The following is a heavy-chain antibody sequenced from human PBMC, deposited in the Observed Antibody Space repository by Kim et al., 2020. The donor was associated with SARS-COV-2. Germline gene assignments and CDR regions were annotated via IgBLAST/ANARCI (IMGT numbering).Heavy chain of an antibody. J-gene: IGHJ3*02. V-gene: IGHV3-33*08. CDR2: IWYDGSNK. CDR1: GFTFSSYG. D-gene: IGHD3-22*01. CDR3: ARLDYYDSSGYYPDAFDI. Sequence: GGSLRLSCAASGFTFSSYGMHWVRQAPGKGLEWVAVIWYDGSNKYYADSVKGRFTISRDNSKNTLYLQMNSLRAEDTAVYYCARLDYYDSSGYYPDAFDIWGQGTMVTVSS.